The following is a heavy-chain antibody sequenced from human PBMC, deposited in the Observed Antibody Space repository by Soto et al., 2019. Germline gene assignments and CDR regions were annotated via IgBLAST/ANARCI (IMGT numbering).Heavy chain of an antibody. J-gene: IGHJ5*02. CDR2: ISGSGGST. CDR3: AKDRGGPGIIEYNWFDT. Sequence: EVQLLESGGGLVQPGGSLRLSCVASGFTFSSYALSWVRQAPGKGLQWVSGISGSGGSTYFAASVKGRFIISRDNSKNTLYLEMNSLRGEDTAVYYCAKDRGGPGIIEYNWFDTWGQGTLVTVSS. CDR1: GFTFSSYA. V-gene: IGHV3-23*01. D-gene: IGHD1-26*01.